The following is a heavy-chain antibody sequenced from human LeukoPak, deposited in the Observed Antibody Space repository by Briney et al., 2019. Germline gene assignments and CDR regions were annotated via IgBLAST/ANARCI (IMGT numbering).Heavy chain of an antibody. J-gene: IGHJ4*02. Sequence: SETLSLTCTVSGGSISSSSYYWGWIRQPPGKGLEWIGSIYYSGSTYYNPSLKSRVTISVDTSKNQFSLKLSSVTAADTAVYYCARGAYDYDSSGYYLYWGQGTLVTVSS. CDR1: GGSISSSSYY. CDR2: IYYSGST. V-gene: IGHV4-39*01. CDR3: ARGAYDYDSSGYYLY. D-gene: IGHD3-22*01.